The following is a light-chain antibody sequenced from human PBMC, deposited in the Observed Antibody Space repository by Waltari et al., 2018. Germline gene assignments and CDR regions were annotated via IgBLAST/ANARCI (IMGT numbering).Light chain of an antibody. CDR3: QQYNNWPLT. Sequence: IVMTQSPATLSVSPGERATLSCRASQSISTNLAWFQEKPGQAPRLLIYGASTRATGVPARFSGSGSGTYFTLVISSLQSEDFAVYYYQQYNNWPLTFGGGTKVEIK. CDR1: QSISTN. J-gene: IGKJ4*01. V-gene: IGKV3-15*01. CDR2: GAS.